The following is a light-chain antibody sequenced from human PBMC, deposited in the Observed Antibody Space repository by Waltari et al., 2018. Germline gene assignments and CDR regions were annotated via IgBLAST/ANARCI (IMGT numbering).Light chain of an antibody. CDR1: NSDVGSYNL. CDR3: CSYATTTIWV. Sequence: QSVLTQPASVSGSPGQSITISCTGTNSDVGSYNLVSWFQQHPGKAPKPMIYEGSQRPSGLVNRFPGSKSGNTASRTVSGLQAEDGADYYCCSYATTTIWVFGGGTTLTVL. V-gene: IGLV2-23*01. CDR2: EGS. J-gene: IGLJ3*02.